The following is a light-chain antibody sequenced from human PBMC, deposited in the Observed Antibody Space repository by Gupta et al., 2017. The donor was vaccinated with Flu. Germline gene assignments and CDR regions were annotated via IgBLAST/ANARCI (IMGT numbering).Light chain of an antibody. J-gene: IGKJ5*01. CDR3: QQRGNWPPLT. CDR2: DAS. V-gene: IGKV3-11*01. CDR1: QSVSSF. Sequence: EIVLTQSPATLSLSPGERATLSCRASQSVSSFLAWYQQKPGQAPRLLIYDASNRDTGIPARFSGSGSGKYFVLTISSREPEDSAIYFCQQRGNWPPLTFGQGTRLEI.